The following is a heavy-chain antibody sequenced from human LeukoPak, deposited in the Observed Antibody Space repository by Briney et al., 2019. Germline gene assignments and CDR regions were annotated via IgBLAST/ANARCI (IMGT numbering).Heavy chain of an antibody. V-gene: IGHV4-4*07. D-gene: IGHD4-17*01. J-gene: IGHJ5*02. CDR3: ARVKLYGDYSGSRRDWFDP. Sequence: SETLSLTCTVSGGSISSYYWSWIRQPAGKGLEWIGRIYTSGSTNYNPPLKSRVTMSVNTTKNQLSLKLSSVTAADTAVYYCARVKLYGDYSGSRRDWFDPWGQGTLVTVPS. CDR2: IYTSGST. CDR1: GGSISSYY.